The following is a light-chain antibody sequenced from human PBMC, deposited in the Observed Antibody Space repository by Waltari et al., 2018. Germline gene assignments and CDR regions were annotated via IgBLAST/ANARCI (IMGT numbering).Light chain of an antibody. Sequence: QSALTQPASVSGSPGQSITISCTGSSDDVGRYKFVSWYQQHPGKVPKLLIFDVTDRPSGVSVCFSGSKSGNTASLTISGLQPEDEADYYCSSHTTSSTLVFGGGTRVTVL. V-gene: IGLV2-14*03. J-gene: IGLJ2*01. CDR1: SDDVGRYKF. CDR3: SSHTTSSTLV. CDR2: DVT.